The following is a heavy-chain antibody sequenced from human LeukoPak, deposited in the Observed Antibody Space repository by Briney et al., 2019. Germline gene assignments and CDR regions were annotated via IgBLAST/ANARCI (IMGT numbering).Heavy chain of an antibody. CDR2: IRSKANSYAT. CDR3: ATQDPRSDSGTYYFDY. CDR1: GFTFSGSA. V-gene: IGHV3-73*01. D-gene: IGHD1-26*01. Sequence: GGSLKLSCAASGFTFSGSAMHWVRQASGKGLECVGRIRSKANSYATAYAASVKGRFTISRDDSKNTAYLQMNSLKTEDTAVYYCATQDPRSDSGTYYFDYWGQGTLVTVSS. J-gene: IGHJ4*02.